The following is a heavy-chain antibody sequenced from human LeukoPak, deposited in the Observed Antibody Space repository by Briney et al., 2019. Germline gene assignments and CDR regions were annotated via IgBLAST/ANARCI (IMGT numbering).Heavy chain of an antibody. D-gene: IGHD2-2*01. CDR2: INHSGST. Sequence: KPSETLSLTCAVYGGSFSGYYWSWIRQPPGKGLEWIGEINHSGSTNYNPSLKSRVTISVDTSKNQFSLKLSSVTAADTAVYYCARDLRYCSSTSCPDWGQGTLVTVSS. CDR1: GGSFSGYY. CDR3: ARDLRYCSSTSCPD. J-gene: IGHJ4*02. V-gene: IGHV4-34*01.